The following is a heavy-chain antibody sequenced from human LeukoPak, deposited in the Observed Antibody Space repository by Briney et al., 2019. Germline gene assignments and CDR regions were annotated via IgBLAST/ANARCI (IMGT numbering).Heavy chain of an antibody. V-gene: IGHV3-21*01. CDR2: ISSSSSYI. CDR3: ARDYISVPTVTSLDY. CDR1: GFTFSSYS. D-gene: IGHD4-17*01. Sequence: KSGGSLRLSCAASGFTFSSYSMNWVRQAPGKGLEWVSSISSSSSYIYYADSVKGRFTISRDNAKNSLYLQMNSLRAEDTAVYYCARDYISVPTVTSLDYWGQGTLVTVSS. J-gene: IGHJ4*02.